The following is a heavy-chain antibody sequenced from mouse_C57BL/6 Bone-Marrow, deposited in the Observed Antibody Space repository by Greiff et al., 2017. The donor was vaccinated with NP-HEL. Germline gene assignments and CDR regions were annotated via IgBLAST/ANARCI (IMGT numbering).Heavy chain of an antibody. D-gene: IGHD2-4*01. J-gene: IGHJ4*01. CDR1: GYAFTNYL. Sequence: QVQLKESGAELVRPGTSVKVSCKASGYAFTNYLIEWVKQRPGQGLEWIGVINPGSGGTNYNEKFKGKATLTADKSSSTAYMRLSSLTSEDSAVYFCARRLRQYYYAMDYWGQGTSVTVSS. CDR3: ARRLRQYYYAMDY. CDR2: INPGSGGT. V-gene: IGHV1-54*01.